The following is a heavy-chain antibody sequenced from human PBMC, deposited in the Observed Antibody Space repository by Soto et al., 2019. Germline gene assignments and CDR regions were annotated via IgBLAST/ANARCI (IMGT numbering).Heavy chain of an antibody. CDR1: GFSFNDYA. J-gene: IGHJ4*02. Sequence: PGGSLRLSCEASGFSFNDYAMSWVRQAPGKGLEWVSSISGRGGTTYYADSVKGRFTISRDNSKNTLYLQMNSLRAEDTAIFYCAKDQYNGGTCYLTLNSWGRGTLVTVSS. CDR3: AKDQYNGGTCYLTLNS. V-gene: IGHV3-23*01. CDR2: ISGRGGTT. D-gene: IGHD1-26*01.